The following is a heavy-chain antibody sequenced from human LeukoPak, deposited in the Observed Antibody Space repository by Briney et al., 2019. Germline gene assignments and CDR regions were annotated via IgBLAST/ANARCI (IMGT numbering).Heavy chain of an antibody. V-gene: IGHV4-39*01. D-gene: IGHD6-19*01. CDR1: GGSISSSSYY. CDR3: ARLEVAGINDY. CDR2: IYYSGRT. Sequence: SETLSLTCTVSGGSISSSSYYRGWIRQPPGKGLEWIGSIYYSGRTYYNPSLKSRVTISVDTSKNQFSLKLSSVTAADTAVYYCARLEVAGINDYWGQGTLVTVSS. J-gene: IGHJ4*02.